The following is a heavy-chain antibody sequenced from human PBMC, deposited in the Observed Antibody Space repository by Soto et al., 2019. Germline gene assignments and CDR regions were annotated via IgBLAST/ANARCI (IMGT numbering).Heavy chain of an antibody. D-gene: IGHD2-2*01. Sequence: QVQLVQSGAEVKKPGASVTVSCKASGYIFRTYGISWVRQAPGQGLEWMGWISDYNGNTNYAQKFQGRVTMTTDSSTSTAYMELRSLRSDDTAVYYCARDLPQPPDVIPVAANWFDPWGQGTLVTVSS. CDR3: ARDLPQPPDVIPVAANWFDP. CDR2: ISDYNGNT. J-gene: IGHJ5*02. CDR1: GYIFRTYG. V-gene: IGHV1-18*01.